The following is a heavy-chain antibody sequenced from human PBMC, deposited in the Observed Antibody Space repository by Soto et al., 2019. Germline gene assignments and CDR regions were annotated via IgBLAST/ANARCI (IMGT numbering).Heavy chain of an antibody. J-gene: IGHJ6*02. CDR2: IYHSGST. Sequence: SETLSLTWAVSGGSISSGGYSWSWIRQPPGKGLEWIGYIYHSGSTYYNTSLKSRVTISVDRSKNQFSLKLSSVTAADTAVYYCARVLGYCSSTSCYFAVWGQGTTVTVSS. V-gene: IGHV4-30-2*01. CDR3: ARVLGYCSSTSCYFAV. D-gene: IGHD2-2*01. CDR1: GGSISSGGYS.